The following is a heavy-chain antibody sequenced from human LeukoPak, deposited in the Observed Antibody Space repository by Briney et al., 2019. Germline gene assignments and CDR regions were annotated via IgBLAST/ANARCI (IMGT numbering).Heavy chain of an antibody. CDR2: VTWDGGST. CDR3: VKATTTSDYYYMDV. D-gene: IGHD1-26*01. J-gene: IGHJ6*03. V-gene: IGHV3-43D*04. Sequence: GGSLRLSCAASGFTFDDYAMHWVRQAPGKGLEWGSLVTWDGGSTYYADTVKGRFTISRDNTKNSLYLQMNSLRPEDTGLYYCVKATTTSDYYYMDVWGTGTTVIVSS. CDR1: GFTFDDYA.